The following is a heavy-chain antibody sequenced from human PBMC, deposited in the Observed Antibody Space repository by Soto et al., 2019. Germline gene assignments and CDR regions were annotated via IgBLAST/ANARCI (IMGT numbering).Heavy chain of an antibody. D-gene: IGHD2-2*01. CDR1: GFTFSPYA. CDR3: ARARLDTPALDY. CDR2: ISYDGNNK. Sequence: QVQLVESGGGVVQPGRSLRLSCAASGFTFSPYAMHWVRQAPGKGLEWVAVISYDGNNKNSADSVNGRLAISRDNSRNTLYLQMNSLRAEDTAVYYCARARLDTPALDYWGQGTLVTVSS. J-gene: IGHJ4*02. V-gene: IGHV3-30*09.